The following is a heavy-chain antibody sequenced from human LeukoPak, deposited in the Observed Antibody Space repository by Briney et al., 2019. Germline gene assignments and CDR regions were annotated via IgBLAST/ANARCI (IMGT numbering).Heavy chain of an antibody. Sequence: SETLSLTCTVSGGSISSYYWSWIRQPPGKGLEWIGYIYYSGSTSYNPSLKSRVTISVDTSKSQFSLKLSSVTAADTAVYYCARGRFDCSGGSCYGGWFDPWGQGTLVTVSS. CDR1: GGSISSYY. CDR3: ARGRFDCSGGSCYGGWFDP. V-gene: IGHV4-59*01. CDR2: IYYSGST. D-gene: IGHD2-15*01. J-gene: IGHJ5*02.